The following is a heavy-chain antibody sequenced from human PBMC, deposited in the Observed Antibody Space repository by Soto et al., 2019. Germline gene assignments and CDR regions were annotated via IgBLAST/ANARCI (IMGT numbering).Heavy chain of an antibody. CDR2: INHSGST. Sequence: SETLSLTCTVSGGSISSYYWSWIRQPPGKGLEWIGEINHSGSTNYNPSLKSRVTISVDTSKNQFSLKLSSVTAADTAVYYCARDYYKYYDSSGYYRSPAYWGQGTLVTVSS. CDR3: ARDYYKYYDSSGYYRSPAY. CDR1: GGSISSYY. D-gene: IGHD3-22*01. J-gene: IGHJ4*02. V-gene: IGHV4-34*01.